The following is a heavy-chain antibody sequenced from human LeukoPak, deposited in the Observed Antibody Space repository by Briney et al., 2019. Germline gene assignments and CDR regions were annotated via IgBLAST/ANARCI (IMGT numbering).Heavy chain of an antibody. CDR1: A. J-gene: IGHJ4*02. CDR2: ISGSGGST. V-gene: IGHV3-23*01. CDR3: AKDGEVAATYYFDY. Sequence: AMXXVRQAPXXGLXWVSAISGSGGSTYYADSVKGAFTISRDNSKNTLYLQMNSLRAEDTAVYSCAKDGEVAATYYFDYWGQGTLVTVSS. D-gene: IGHD1-26*01.